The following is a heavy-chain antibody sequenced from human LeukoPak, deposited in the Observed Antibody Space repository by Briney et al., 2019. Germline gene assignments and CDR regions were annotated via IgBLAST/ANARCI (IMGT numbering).Heavy chain of an antibody. CDR2: IYHSGST. Sequence: SETLSLTCTVSGYSISSGYYWGRIRQPPGKGLEWIGSIYHSGSTYYNPSLKSRVTISVDTSKNQFSLKLSSVTAADTAVYYCARVWSYYDSSGYVGYWGQGTLVTVSS. J-gene: IGHJ4*02. CDR1: GYSISSGYY. D-gene: IGHD3-22*01. CDR3: ARVWSYYDSSGYVGY. V-gene: IGHV4-38-2*02.